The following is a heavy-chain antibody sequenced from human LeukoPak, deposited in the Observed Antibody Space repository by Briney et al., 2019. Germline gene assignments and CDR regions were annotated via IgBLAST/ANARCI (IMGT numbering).Heavy chain of an antibody. CDR1: GGSISSYY. J-gene: IGHJ4*02. D-gene: IGHD3-3*01. CDR2: IYYSGST. CDR3: ARTDFWSRAFWVY. V-gene: IGHV4-59*08. Sequence: SETLSLTCTVSGGSISSYYWSWIRQPPGKGLEWIGYIYYSGSTNYNPSLKSRVTISVDTSKNQFSLKLSSVTAADTAVYYCARTDFWSRAFWVYWGQGTLVTVSS.